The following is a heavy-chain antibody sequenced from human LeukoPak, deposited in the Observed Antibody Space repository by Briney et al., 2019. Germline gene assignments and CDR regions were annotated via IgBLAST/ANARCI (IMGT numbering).Heavy chain of an antibody. CDR2: ISYDGSNK. V-gene: IGHV3-30-3*01. D-gene: IGHD2-15*01. J-gene: IGHJ5*02. Sequence: GGSLRLSCAASGFTFSSYAMHWVRQAPGKGLEWVAVISYDGSNKYYADSVKGRFTISRDNSKNTLYLQMNSLRAEDTAVYYCARDLLGYCSGGSCFGVSNWFDPWGQGTLVTVSS. CDR3: ARDLLGYCSGGSCFGVSNWFDP. CDR1: GFTFSSYA.